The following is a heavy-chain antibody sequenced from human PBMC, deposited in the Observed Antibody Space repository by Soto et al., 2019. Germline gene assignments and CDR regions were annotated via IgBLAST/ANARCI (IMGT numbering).Heavy chain of an antibody. D-gene: IGHD2-2*01. J-gene: IGHJ4*02. V-gene: IGHV1-3*01. Sequence: GASVKVSCKASGYTFTSYAMHWVRQAPGQRLEWMGWINAGNGNTKYSQKFRGRVTITRDTSASTAYMELSSLRSEDTAVYYCAIYQLLGYYFDYWGQGTLVTVSS. CDR2: INAGNGNT. CDR1: GYTFTSYA. CDR3: AIYQLLGYYFDY.